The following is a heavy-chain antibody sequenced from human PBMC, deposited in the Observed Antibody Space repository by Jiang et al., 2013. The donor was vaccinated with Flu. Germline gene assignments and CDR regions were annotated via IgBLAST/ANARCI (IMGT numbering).Heavy chain of an antibody. CDR1: GYTFSGHY. CDR2: INPNSGTT. D-gene: IGHD6-13*01. CDR3: ARDQGSSWYLGAFDI. Sequence: VQLVESGAEVKKPGASVKVSCKASGYTFSGHYIHWVRQAPGQGLESLGWINPNSGTTNYAQKFQGRVTMTREKSTTTVFLELSSLRSDDTAMYYCARDQGSSWYLGAFDIWGQGTMVTVSS. V-gene: IGHV1-2*02. J-gene: IGHJ3*02.